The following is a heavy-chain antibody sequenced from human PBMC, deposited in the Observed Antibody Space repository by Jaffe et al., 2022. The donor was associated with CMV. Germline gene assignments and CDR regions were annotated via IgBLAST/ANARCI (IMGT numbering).Heavy chain of an antibody. CDR2: ISSSSSTI. V-gene: IGHV3-48*02. CDR3: ARDITMVRGVINLYYYYGMDV. J-gene: IGHJ6*02. Sequence: EVQLVESGGGLVQPGGSLRLSCAASGFTFSSYSMNWVRQAPGKGLEWVSYISSSSSTIYYADSVKGRFTISRDNAKNSLYLQMNSLRDEDTAVYYCARDITMVRGVINLYYYYGMDVWGQGTTVTVSS. CDR1: GFTFSSYS. D-gene: IGHD3-10*01.